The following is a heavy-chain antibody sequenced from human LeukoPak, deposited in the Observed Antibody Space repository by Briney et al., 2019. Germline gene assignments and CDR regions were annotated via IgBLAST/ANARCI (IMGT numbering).Heavy chain of an antibody. Sequence: GGSLRLSCAASGFSFNTYAMNWVRQAPGKGLEWVSSISSSSSYIYYADSVKGRFTISRDNAKNSLYLQMNSLRAEDTAVYYCARAEYSSSWYVYYYYYMDVWGKGTTVTVSS. CDR3: ARAEYSSSWYVYYYYYMDV. J-gene: IGHJ6*03. CDR1: GFSFNTYA. CDR2: ISSSSSYI. D-gene: IGHD6-13*01. V-gene: IGHV3-21*01.